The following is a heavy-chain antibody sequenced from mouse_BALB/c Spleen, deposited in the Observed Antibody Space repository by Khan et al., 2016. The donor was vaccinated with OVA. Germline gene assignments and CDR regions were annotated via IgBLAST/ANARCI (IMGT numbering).Heavy chain of an antibody. CDR2: INPSNGRT. CDR3: ASFPYYRYDEGYYGMDY. Sequence: QVQLQQPGAELVKPGASVKLSCKASGYTFTSYWMHWVKQRPGQGLEWIGEINPSNGRTNYNEKFKSKATLTVDKSSSTAYMQLSSLTSEDSAVYYCASFPYYRYDEGYYGMDYWGQGTSVTVSS. D-gene: IGHD2-14*01. V-gene: IGHV1S81*02. CDR1: GYTFTSYW. J-gene: IGHJ4*01.